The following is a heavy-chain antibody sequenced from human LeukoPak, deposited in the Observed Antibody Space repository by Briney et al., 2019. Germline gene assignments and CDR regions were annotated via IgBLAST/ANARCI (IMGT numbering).Heavy chain of an antibody. V-gene: IGHV4-34*01. CDR3: ARTVGTRRFDS. J-gene: IGHJ4*02. CDR1: GGSFSGFY. Sequence: PSETLSLTCAVYGGSFSGFYWGWIRQPPGEGLEWIGTIYYSGNTYYNPSLQSRVFISMDTSKNQFSLNLGSVTAPDTAVYYCARTVGTRRFDSWGQGTRVTVSS. CDR2: IYYSGNT. D-gene: IGHD4-23*01.